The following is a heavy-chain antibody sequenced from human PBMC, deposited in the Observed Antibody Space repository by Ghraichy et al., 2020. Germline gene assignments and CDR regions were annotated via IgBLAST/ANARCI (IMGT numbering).Heavy chain of an antibody. CDR1: GFTFSNYA. D-gene: IGHD6-19*01. CDR3: RGSSDWYNFDC. Sequence: GGSLRLSCAASGFTFSNYAMTWVRQVPGKGLEWVSGISSSGDTTYYADSVKGRFTISRDNSKNTLYLQMNGLSDEDTAIYYCRGSSDWYNFDCWGQGTLVTVSS. V-gene: IGHV3-23*01. CDR2: ISSSGDTT. J-gene: IGHJ4*02.